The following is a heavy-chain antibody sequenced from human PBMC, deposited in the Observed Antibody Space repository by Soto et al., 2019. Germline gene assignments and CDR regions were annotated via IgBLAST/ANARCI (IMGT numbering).Heavy chain of an antibody. J-gene: IGHJ6*02. CDR3: AREMATTWYYYYGMDV. CDR2: INAGNGNT. D-gene: IGHD5-12*01. CDR1: GYTFTSYA. V-gene: IGHV1-3*01. Sequence: ASVKVSCKASGYTFTSYAMHWVRQAPGQRLGWMGWINAGNGNTKYSQKFQGRVTITRDTSASTAYMELSSLRSEDTAVYYCAREMATTWYYYYGMDVWGQGTTGTVSS.